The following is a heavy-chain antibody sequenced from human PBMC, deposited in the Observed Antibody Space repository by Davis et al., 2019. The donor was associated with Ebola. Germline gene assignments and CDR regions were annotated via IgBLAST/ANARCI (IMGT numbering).Heavy chain of an antibody. Sequence: AASVKVSCKASGGTFSSYAISWVRQAPGQGLEWMGGIIPTFGTANYAQKFQGRVTITADKSTSTAYMELSSPRSEDTAVYYCARVDTAMVTHYYYYGMDVWGQGTTVTVSS. CDR3: ARVDTAMVTHYYYYGMDV. CDR2: IIPTFGTA. CDR1: GGTFSSYA. V-gene: IGHV1-69*06. J-gene: IGHJ6*02. D-gene: IGHD5-18*01.